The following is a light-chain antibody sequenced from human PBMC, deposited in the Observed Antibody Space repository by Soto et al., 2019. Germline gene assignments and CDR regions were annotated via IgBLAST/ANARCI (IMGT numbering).Light chain of an antibody. CDR3: SSHTSGSTRV. CDR2: EVT. V-gene: IGLV2-14*01. J-gene: IGLJ1*01. CDR1: SGDVGGYDY. Sequence: QSVLTQPASVSGSPGQSIAISCTGTSGDVGGYDYVSWYQQHPDKAPKLMIYEVTKRPSWVSNRFSGSKSGNTASLTISGLQPEDEADYDCSSHTSGSTRVFGSGTKVTVL.